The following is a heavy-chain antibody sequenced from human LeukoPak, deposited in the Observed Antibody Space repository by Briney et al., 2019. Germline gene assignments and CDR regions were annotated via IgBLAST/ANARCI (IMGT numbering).Heavy chain of an antibody. J-gene: IGHJ4*02. D-gene: IGHD3-22*01. Sequence: GGSLRLSCTVSGFTVSSNPWSWVRQAPGKGLEWVSFIYSGGDTHYSDSVKGRYTISRDNSKNTLYLQMNSLRAEDTAVYYCAKGFGRDYYDSSEWGIFDYWGQGTLVTVSS. CDR1: GFTVSSNP. CDR2: IYSGGDT. V-gene: IGHV3-53*01. CDR3: AKGFGRDYYDSSEWGIFDY.